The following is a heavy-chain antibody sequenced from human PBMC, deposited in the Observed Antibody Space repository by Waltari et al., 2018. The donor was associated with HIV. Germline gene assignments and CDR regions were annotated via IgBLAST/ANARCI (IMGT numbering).Heavy chain of an antibody. D-gene: IGHD3-10*01. Sequence: QLQLVQSGSELTKPGASVTASCTASGYTFTNYAMNWVRRAPGQGLEWMGWINTNTGNPTYAQGFTGRFVFSLDTSVSTAYLQISSLKAEDTAVYYCARITMTLGRGMDVWGQGTTVTVSS. CDR3: ARITMTLGRGMDV. CDR2: INTNTGNP. J-gene: IGHJ6*02. V-gene: IGHV7-4-1*02. CDR1: GYTFTNYA.